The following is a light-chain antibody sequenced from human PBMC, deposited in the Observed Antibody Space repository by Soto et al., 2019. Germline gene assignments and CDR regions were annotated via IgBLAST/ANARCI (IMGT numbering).Light chain of an antibody. Sequence: QSVLTQPASVSGSPGQSITISCTGTSSDVGGYNYVSWYQQHPGKAPKLMIYEVSNRPSGVSNRFSRSKSGNTASLTISGLQDEDEADYYCSSYTSSSTPYVFGTGTKLTVL. CDR1: SSDVGGYNY. CDR2: EVS. J-gene: IGLJ1*01. CDR3: SSYTSSSTPYV. V-gene: IGLV2-14*01.